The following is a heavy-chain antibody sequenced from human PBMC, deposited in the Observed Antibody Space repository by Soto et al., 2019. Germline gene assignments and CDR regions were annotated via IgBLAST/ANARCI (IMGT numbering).Heavy chain of an antibody. D-gene: IGHD3-10*01. J-gene: IGHJ4*02. CDR2: ISGSGGST. Sequence: GGSLRLSCAASGFTFSSYAMSWVRQAPGKGLEWVSAISGSGGSTYYADSVKGRFTISRDNSKNTLYLQMNSLRAEDTAVYYCAKVRDYGSGSYPLFDYWGQGTLVTVSS. CDR3: AKVRDYGSGSYPLFDY. V-gene: IGHV3-23*01. CDR1: GFTFSSYA.